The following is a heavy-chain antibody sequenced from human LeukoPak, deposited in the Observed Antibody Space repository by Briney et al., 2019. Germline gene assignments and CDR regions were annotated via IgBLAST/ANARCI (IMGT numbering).Heavy chain of an antibody. CDR2: ISSGGSNT. J-gene: IGHJ4*02. Sequence: GGSLRLSCTASGLTFSSYAMSWVRQAPGQGLEWVSVISSGGSNTYYADSVKGRFIISRDNSKNTLYLQMNSLGAEDTAVYYCATGLPTTTWDYFDYWGQGTLVTVSS. D-gene: IGHD1-14*01. V-gene: IGHV3-23*01. CDR1: GLTFSSYA. CDR3: ATGLPTTTWDYFDY.